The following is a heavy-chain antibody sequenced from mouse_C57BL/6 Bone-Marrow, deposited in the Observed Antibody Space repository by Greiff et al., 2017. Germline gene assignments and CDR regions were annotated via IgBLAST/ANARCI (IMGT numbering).Heavy chain of an antibody. J-gene: IGHJ4*01. V-gene: IGHV1-15*01. D-gene: IGHD2-2*01. Sequence: VQLQQSGAELVRPGASVTLSCKASGYTFTDYEMHWVKQTPVHGLEWIGAIDPETGGTAYNQKFKGKAILTADKSSSTASMELRSLTSEDSAVYYCTRGVTNAMDYWGQGTSVTVSS. CDR1: GYTFTDYE. CDR3: TRGVTNAMDY. CDR2: IDPETGGT.